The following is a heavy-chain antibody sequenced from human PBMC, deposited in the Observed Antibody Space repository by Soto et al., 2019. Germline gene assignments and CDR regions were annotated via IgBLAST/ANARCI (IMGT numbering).Heavy chain of an antibody. D-gene: IGHD5-12*01. Sequence: GESLKISCAASGFTFSSYAMHWVRQAPGKGLEWVAVISYDGSNKYYADSVKGRFTISRDNSKDTLYLQMNSLRAEDTAVYYCARSDIVATAAFDYWGQGTLVTVSS. CDR2: ISYDGSNK. CDR1: GFTFSSYA. V-gene: IGHV3-30-3*01. CDR3: ARSDIVATAAFDY. J-gene: IGHJ4*02.